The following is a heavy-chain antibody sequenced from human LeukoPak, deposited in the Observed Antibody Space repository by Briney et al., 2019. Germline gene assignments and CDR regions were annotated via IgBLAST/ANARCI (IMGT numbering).Heavy chain of an antibody. J-gene: IGHJ3*02. CDR1: GYTFTGYY. CDR2: INLNSGGT. CDR3: ARGGGNSGDAFDI. D-gene: IGHD4-23*01. V-gene: IGHV1-2*02. Sequence: ASVKVSCKASGYTFTGYYMHWVRQAPGQGLEWMGWINLNSGGTNYAQKFQGRITMTRDTSISTAYMELSRLRSDDTAVYYCARGGGNSGDAFDIWGQGTMVTVSS.